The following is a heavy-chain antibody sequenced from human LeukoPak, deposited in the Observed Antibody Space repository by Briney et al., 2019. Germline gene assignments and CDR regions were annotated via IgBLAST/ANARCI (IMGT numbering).Heavy chain of an antibody. V-gene: IGHV1-8*01. Sequence: ASVKVSCKASGYTFTSYDINWERQATGQGLEWMGWMNPNSGNTGYAQKFQGRVTMTTDTSTSTAYMELRSLRSDDTALYYCAREQGGWDPRFDPWGQGTLVTVSS. D-gene: IGHD1-26*01. J-gene: IGHJ5*02. CDR1: GYTFTSYD. CDR3: AREQGGWDPRFDP. CDR2: MNPNSGNT.